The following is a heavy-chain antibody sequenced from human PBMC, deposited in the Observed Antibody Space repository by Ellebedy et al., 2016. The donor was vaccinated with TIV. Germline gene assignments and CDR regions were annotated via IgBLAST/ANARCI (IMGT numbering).Heavy chain of an antibody. CDR3: AKDRGFYGSGTYYKD. D-gene: IGHD3-10*01. J-gene: IGHJ4*02. CDR2: ISGSGSTT. CDR1: GFTFSSYA. Sequence: GGSLRLSXVASGFTFSSYAMSWVRQAPGKGLEWVSGISGSGSTTYYADSVRGRFTISRDNSKNTLYLQMNSLRAEDTAVYYCAKDRGFYGSGTYYKDWGQGKLVTVSS. V-gene: IGHV3-23*01.